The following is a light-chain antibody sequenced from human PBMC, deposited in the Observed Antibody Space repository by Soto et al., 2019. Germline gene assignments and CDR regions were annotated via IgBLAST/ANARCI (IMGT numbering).Light chain of an antibody. Sequence: EIVMTQSPATLSVSPGESATLSCRASQSVSSNVAWYQQKPGQAPRLLIYGASTRATGIPARFSGSGSGTEFTLTISSLQSEDFEVYYCQQYNNWHVVFGQGTKVDIX. V-gene: IGKV3-15*01. CDR2: GAS. J-gene: IGKJ1*01. CDR3: QQYNNWHVV. CDR1: QSVSSN.